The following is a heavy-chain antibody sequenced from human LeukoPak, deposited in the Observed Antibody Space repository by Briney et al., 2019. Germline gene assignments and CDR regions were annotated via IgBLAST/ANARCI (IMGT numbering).Heavy chain of an antibody. Sequence: NTGESLKISCKGSGYSFTSYWIGWVRQMPGKGLEWMGIIYPGDSDTRYSPSFQGQVTISADKSISTAYLQWSSLKASDTAMYYCARQDHYYDSSGYSYYFDYWGQGTLVTVSS. CDR3: ARQDHYYDSSGYSYYFDY. D-gene: IGHD3-22*01. CDR1: GYSFTSYW. V-gene: IGHV5-51*01. CDR2: IYPGDSDT. J-gene: IGHJ4*02.